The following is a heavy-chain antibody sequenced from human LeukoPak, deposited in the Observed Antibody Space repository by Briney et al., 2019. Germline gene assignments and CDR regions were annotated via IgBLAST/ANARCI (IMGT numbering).Heavy chain of an antibody. Sequence: SETLSLTCAVYGGSFSGYYWSWIRQPPGKGLEWIGEINHSGSTNYNPSLKSRVTISVDTSKNQFSLKLSSVTAADTAVYYCARRRQLWLMGGAFDIWGQGTMVTVSS. V-gene: IGHV4-34*01. CDR2: INHSGST. CDR3: ARRRQLWLMGGAFDI. D-gene: IGHD5-18*01. CDR1: GGSFSGYY. J-gene: IGHJ3*02.